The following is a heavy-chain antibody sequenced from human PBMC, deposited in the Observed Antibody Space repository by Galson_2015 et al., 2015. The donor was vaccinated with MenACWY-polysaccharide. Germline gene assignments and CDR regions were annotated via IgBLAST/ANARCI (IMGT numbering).Heavy chain of an antibody. J-gene: IGHJ3*02. Sequence: SVKVSCKVSGGSFNDYSLHWARQAPGQGPEWMGRIIPGLDKPNYAQKFQDRTTIIADTSTGTAYMELSSLRPEDTAMYYCTSLLGEAPAQTEAFDIWGQGAAVTVSS. CDR1: GGSFNDYS. CDR2: IIPGLDKP. D-gene: IGHD3-16*01. CDR3: TSLLGEAPAQTEAFDI. V-gene: IGHV1-69*02.